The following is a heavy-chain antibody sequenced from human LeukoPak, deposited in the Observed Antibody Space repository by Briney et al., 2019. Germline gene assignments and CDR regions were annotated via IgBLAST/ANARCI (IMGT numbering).Heavy chain of an antibody. D-gene: IGHD3-9*01. J-gene: IGHJ4*02. Sequence: GGSLRLSCAASGFTFSDYYMSWIRQAPGKGLEWVSYISSSGSTIYYADSVKGRFTISRDNAKNSLYLQMNSLRAEDTAVYYCASTGLRYFDSQSLLGYWGQGTLVTVSS. CDR2: ISSSGSTI. CDR3: ASTGLRYFDSQSLLGY. V-gene: IGHV3-11*04. CDR1: GFTFSDYY.